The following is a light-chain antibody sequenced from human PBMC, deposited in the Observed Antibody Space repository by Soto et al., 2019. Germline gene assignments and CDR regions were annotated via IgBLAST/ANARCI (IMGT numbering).Light chain of an antibody. CDR1: QSVSSN. CDR3: KQYNNWPT. Sequence: EIVMTQSPATLSVSPGERATLSCRASQSVSSNLAWYQQKPGQAPRLLIYGASTRATGIQARFSGSGSGTDSTLTISSLQSEDFAVYYCKQYNNWPTCGQGTKVDIK. V-gene: IGKV3-15*01. J-gene: IGKJ1*01. CDR2: GAS.